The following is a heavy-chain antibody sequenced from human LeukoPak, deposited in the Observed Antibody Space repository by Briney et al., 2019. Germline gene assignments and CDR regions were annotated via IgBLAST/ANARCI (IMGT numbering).Heavy chain of an antibody. V-gene: IGHV4-59*01. CDR1: GGSISSYY. CDR2: IYYSGST. Sequence: SETLSLTCTVSGGSISSYYWSWIRQPPGKGLEWIGYIYYSGSTNYNPSLKSRVTISVDTSKNQFSLKLSSVTAADTAVYYCARVARIGWYFDLWGRGTLVTVSS. CDR3: ARVARIGWYFDL. J-gene: IGHJ2*01. D-gene: IGHD1-26*01.